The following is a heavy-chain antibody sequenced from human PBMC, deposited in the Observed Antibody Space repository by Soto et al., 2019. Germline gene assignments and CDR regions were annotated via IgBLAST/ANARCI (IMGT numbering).Heavy chain of an antibody. V-gene: IGHV4-59*01. CDR3: ARDNGYSYGYTLDH. CDR2: IYYSGST. Sequence: QVQLQESGPGLVKPSETLSLTCTVSGGSISSYYWSWIRQPPGKGLEWIGYIYYSGSTNYNPSLKTRVTISVDTSKNQFSLKLTPVTAADTAVYYCARDNGYSYGYTLDHWGQGTLVTVSS. CDR1: GGSISSYY. J-gene: IGHJ4*02. D-gene: IGHD5-18*01.